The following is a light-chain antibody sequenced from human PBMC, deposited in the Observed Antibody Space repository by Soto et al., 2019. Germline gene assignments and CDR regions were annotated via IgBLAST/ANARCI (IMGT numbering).Light chain of an antibody. CDR1: HNDIGTYDY. V-gene: IGLV2-14*03. Sequence: QSALTQPTSVSGSPGQSITISCTGNHNDIGTYDYVSWYQQHPGRAPRLLIHGVTTRPSGVPDRFAGSKSGTSASLAISGLRSEDEADYYCAARDDSLSGHWVFGGGTQLTVL. J-gene: IGLJ3*02. CDR3: AARDDSLSGHWV. CDR2: GVT.